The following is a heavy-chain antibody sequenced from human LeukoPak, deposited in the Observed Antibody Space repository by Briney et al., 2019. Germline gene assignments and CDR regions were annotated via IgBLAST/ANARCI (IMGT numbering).Heavy chain of an antibody. CDR1: GFTFSRYS. D-gene: IGHD2-21*02. V-gene: IGHV3-21*01. CDR2: ISSSGSYI. J-gene: IGHJ3*02. CDR3: ASRNQYCGGDCFWAFDI. Sequence: PGGSLRLSCGASGFTFSRYSMNWVRQAPGKGLEWVSSISSSGSYIYYADSVKGRLTISRDNAKNSLYLQMNSLRAEDTAVYYCASRNQYCGGDCFWAFDIWGQGTMVTVSS.